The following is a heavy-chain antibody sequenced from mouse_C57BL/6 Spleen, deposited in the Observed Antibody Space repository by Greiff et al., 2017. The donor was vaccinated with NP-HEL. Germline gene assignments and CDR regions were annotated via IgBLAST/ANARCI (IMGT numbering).Heavy chain of an antibody. D-gene: IGHD2-10*02. Sequence: EVQLQESGPELVKPGASVKISCKASGYSFTGYYMNWVKQSPEKSLEWIGEINPSTGGTTYNQKFKAKATLTVDKSSSTAYMQLKSLTSEDSAVYYCARSGYGNQRYAMDYWGQGTSVTVSS. CDR3: ARSGYGNQRYAMDY. CDR1: GYSFTGYY. CDR2: INPSTGGT. J-gene: IGHJ4*01. V-gene: IGHV1-42*01.